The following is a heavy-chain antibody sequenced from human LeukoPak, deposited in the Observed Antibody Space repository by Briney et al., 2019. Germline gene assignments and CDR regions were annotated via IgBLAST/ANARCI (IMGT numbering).Heavy chain of an antibody. D-gene: IGHD2-21*01. CDR1: GFTFSTYW. CDR3: ARAPSEIGGDYPEYFRH. V-gene: IGHV3-74*01. CDR2: IKSDGST. J-gene: IGHJ1*01. Sequence: GSLSLSFAASGFTFSTYWMHWVRQAPGKGLVWVSRIKSDGSTNYADSVKGRFTISRDNAKKTLSLQINSLRPEDTGVYYCARAPSEIGGDYPEYFRHWGQGTLVTVSS.